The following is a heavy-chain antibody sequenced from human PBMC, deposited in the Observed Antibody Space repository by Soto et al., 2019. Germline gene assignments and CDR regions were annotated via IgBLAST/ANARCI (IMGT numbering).Heavy chain of an antibody. D-gene: IGHD6-19*01. CDR1: GFTFSSSA. CDR2: ISYDGSNK. CDR3: ARMGWVVAGSYHFDY. J-gene: IGHJ4*02. Sequence: QVQLVESGGGVVQPGRSLRLSCAASGFTFSSSAMHWVRQAPGKGLEWVAVISYDGSNKYYADSVKGRFTISRDNSKNTLYLQMNSLRAEETAVYYCARMGWVVAGSYHFDYWGQGTLVTVSS. V-gene: IGHV3-30-3*01.